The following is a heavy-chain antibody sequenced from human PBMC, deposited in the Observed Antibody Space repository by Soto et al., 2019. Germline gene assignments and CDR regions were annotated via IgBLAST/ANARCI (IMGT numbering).Heavy chain of an antibody. D-gene: IGHD3-3*01. CDR2: IYYSGST. J-gene: IGHJ4*02. CDR1: DDSVSSSSYY. CDR3: ASLDFWSGHGDY. Sequence: PSETLCLTCTVSDDSVSSSSYYWGWIRQPPGKGLEWIGRIYYSGSTHYNPSLRSRVTVSVDTSKNQFSLKLDSVTAADTAIYYCASLDFWSGHGDYWGQGTLVTVSS. V-gene: IGHV4-39*01.